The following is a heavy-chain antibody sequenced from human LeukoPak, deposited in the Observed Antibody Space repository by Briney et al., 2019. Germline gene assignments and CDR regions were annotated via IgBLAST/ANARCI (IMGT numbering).Heavy chain of an antibody. CDR1: GFTFSRYA. CDR2: ISREGVST. CDR3: VKDFGGYDAFDY. J-gene: IGHJ4*02. D-gene: IGHD5-12*01. V-gene: IGHV3-64D*09. Sequence: GGSLRLSCSASGFTFSRYAMHWVRQAPGKGLEYVSAISREGVSTYYADSVKGRFTISRDNSKNRLYLQISSLRDEDTALYYCVKDFGGYDAFDYWGQGTLVIVSS.